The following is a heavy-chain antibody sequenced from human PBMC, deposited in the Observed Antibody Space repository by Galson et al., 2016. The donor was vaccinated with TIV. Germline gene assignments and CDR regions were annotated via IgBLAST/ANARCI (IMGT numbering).Heavy chain of an antibody. CDR1: GYSIKSGYY. Sequence: SETLSLTCDVSGYSIKSGYYWGWIWQPPGKGLQWIGSIYESGTTYSNPSLKSRLTLSVDTSKNQFSLKLSSVTASDTAVYYCMREGSTVTMHHYFGMDVWGQGTSVTVSS. CDR2: IYESGTT. D-gene: IGHD4-17*01. CDR3: MREGSTVTMHHYFGMDV. V-gene: IGHV4-38-2*02. J-gene: IGHJ6*02.